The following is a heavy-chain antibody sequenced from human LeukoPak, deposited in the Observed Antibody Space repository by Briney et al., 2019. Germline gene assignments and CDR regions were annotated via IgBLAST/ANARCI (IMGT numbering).Heavy chain of an antibody. D-gene: IGHD2-2*01. J-gene: IGHJ5*02. CDR1: GGTFSSYA. CDR2: IIPIFGTA. Sequence: GASVKVSCKASGGTFSSYAISWVRQAPGQGLEWMGGIIPIFGTANYAQKFQGRVTITADESKSTAYMELSSLRSEDTAVYYCARGLEYQLLSNWFDPWGQGTLVTVSS. CDR3: ARGLEYQLLSNWFDP. V-gene: IGHV1-69*01.